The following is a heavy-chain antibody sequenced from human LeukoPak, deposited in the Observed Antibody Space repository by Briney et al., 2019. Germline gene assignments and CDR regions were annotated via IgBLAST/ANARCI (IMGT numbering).Heavy chain of an antibody. D-gene: IGHD5-12*01. V-gene: IGHV1-18*01. CDR1: GYTFISYG. J-gene: IGHJ4*02. Sequence: ASVKVSCKPSGYTFISYGIAWVRQAPGQGLEWMGWISDYNGNTNYAQKLQGRVSMTTDTSTTTAYMELRSLTSGDTALYYCARSRLGTITAGPFDYWGQGTLVTVSS. CDR3: ARSRLGTITAGPFDY. CDR2: ISDYNGNT.